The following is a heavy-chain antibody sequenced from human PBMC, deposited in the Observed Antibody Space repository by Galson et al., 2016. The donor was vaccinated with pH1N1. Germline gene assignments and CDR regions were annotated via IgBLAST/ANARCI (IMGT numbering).Heavy chain of an antibody. CDR3: AKVGGSLWGDFDY. V-gene: IGHV3-9*01. D-gene: IGHD1-26*01. Sequence: SLRLSCAASGFTFDDYAMHWVRQAPGKGLEWVSGISWNSGSIGYAGSVKGRFTISRDNAKNSLYLQMNSLRAEDTALYYCAKVGGSLWGDFDYWGQGSLVTVSS. J-gene: IGHJ4*02. CDR1: GFTFDDYA. CDR2: ISWNSGSI.